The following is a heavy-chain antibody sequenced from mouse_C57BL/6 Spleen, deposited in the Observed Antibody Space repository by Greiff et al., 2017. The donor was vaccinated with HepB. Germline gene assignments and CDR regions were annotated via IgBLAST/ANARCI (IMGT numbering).Heavy chain of an antibody. J-gene: IGHJ4*01. CDR2: IDPSDSET. D-gene: IGHD2-4*01. Sequence: VQLQQPGAELVRPGSSVKLSCKASGYTFTSYWMHWVKQRPIQGLEWIGNIDPSDSETHYNQKFKDKATLTVDKSSSTAYMQLSSLTSEDSAVYYCASALYDYDGVDYWGQRTSVTVSS. V-gene: IGHV1-52*01. CDR1: GYTFTSYW. CDR3: ASALYDYDGVDY.